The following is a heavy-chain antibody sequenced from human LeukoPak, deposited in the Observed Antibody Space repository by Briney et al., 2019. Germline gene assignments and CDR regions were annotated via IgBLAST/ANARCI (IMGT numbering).Heavy chain of an antibody. CDR3: ARSNYYTVDV. CDR2: ISSSGGTT. Sequence: GSLRLSCAASGFTSSDYYMTWIRQPPGKGPEWISYISSSGGTTTYVDSVKGRFTISGDNAKNSLYLQMNSLRADDTAVYYCARSNYYTVDVWGQGTAVTVSS. CDR1: GFTSSDYY. V-gene: IGHV3-11*01. J-gene: IGHJ6*02.